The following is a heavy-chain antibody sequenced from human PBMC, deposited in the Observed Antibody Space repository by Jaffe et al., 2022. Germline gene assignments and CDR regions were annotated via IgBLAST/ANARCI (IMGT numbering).Heavy chain of an antibody. CDR3: AKARMTTVTTAPDFDY. J-gene: IGHJ4*02. D-gene: IGHD4-17*01. V-gene: IGHV3-23*01. CDR2: ISGSGGST. Sequence: EVQLLESGGGLVQPGGSLRLSCAASGFTFSSYAMSWVRQAPGKGLEWVSAISGSGGSTYYADSVKGRFTISRDNSKNTLYLQMNSLRAEDTAVYYCAKARMTTVTTAPDFDYWGQGTLVTVSS. CDR1: GFTFSSYA.